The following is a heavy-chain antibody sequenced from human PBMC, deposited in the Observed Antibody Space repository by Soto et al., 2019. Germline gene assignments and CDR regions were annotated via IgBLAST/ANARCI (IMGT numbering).Heavy chain of an antibody. Sequence: GGSLRLSCAASGFTFSSYAMSWVRQAPGKGLEWVSAISGSGGSTYYADSVKGRFTISRDNSKNTLYLQMNSLRAEDTAVYYCAKARDPELLWFGESRGRLDYWGQGTLVTVSS. J-gene: IGHJ4*02. CDR1: GFTFSSYA. D-gene: IGHD3-10*01. CDR3: AKARDPELLWFGESRGRLDY. CDR2: ISGSGGST. V-gene: IGHV3-23*01.